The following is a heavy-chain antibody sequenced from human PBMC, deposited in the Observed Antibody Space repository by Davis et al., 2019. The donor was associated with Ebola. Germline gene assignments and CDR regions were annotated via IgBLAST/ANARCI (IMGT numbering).Heavy chain of an antibody. D-gene: IGHD5-12*01. CDR3: ARLRLRDYYYYGMDV. CDR2: IYPDDSNT. J-gene: IGHJ6*02. V-gene: IGHV5-51*01. CDR1: GYSFTTFW. Sequence: GESLKISCRASGYSFTTFWLGWVRQMPGKGLEWMGIIYPDDSNTRYSPSFQGQVTISADKSISTAYLQWSSLKASDTAMYYCARLRLRDYYYYGMDVWGQGTTVTVSS.